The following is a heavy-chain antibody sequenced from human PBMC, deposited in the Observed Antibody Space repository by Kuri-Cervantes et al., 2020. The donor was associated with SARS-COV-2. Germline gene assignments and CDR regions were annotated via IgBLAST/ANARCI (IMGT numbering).Heavy chain of an antibody. D-gene: IGHD3-3*01. CDR3: ARGEKITIFGVVTDEIYFDY. V-gene: IGHV1-18*01. J-gene: IGHJ4*02. CDR1: GYTFTSYG. Sequence: ASVKVSCKASGYTFTSYGISWVRQAPGQGLEWMGWISAYNGNTNYAQKLQGRVTMTTDTSTSTAYMELRSLRSDDTAVYYCARGEKITIFGVVTDEIYFDYWGQGTRVTVSS. CDR2: ISAYNGNT.